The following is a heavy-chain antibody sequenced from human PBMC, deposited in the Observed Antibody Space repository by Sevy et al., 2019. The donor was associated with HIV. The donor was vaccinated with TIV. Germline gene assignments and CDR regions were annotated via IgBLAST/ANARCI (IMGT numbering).Heavy chain of an antibody. V-gene: IGHV4-39*01. J-gene: IGHJ6*02. CDR2: IYYSGST. D-gene: IGHD5-12*01. Sequence: SETLSLTCTVSGGSISSSSYYWGWIRQPPGKGLEWVGSIYYSGSTYYNPSLRSRVTISVDTSKNQFSLKVRSVTAADTAVYYCARHRPGDGYNRYYYCHYGMDVWGQGTTVTVSS. CDR1: GGSISSSSYY. CDR3: ARHRPGDGYNRYYYCHYGMDV.